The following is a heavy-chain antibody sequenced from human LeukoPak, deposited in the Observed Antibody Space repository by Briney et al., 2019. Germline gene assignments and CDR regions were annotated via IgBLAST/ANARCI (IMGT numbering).Heavy chain of an antibody. CDR2: ISSSGSYI. V-gene: IGHV3-21*01. Sequence: GGSLRLSCAASGFTYSSYWMHWVRQAPGKGLEWVSSISSSGSYIYYADSVKGRFTISRDNAKNSLYLQMNSLRAEDTAVYYCAMYNADYYYGMDVWGQGTTVTVSS. CDR1: GFTYSSYW. J-gene: IGHJ6*02. D-gene: IGHD1-1*01. CDR3: AMYNADYYYGMDV.